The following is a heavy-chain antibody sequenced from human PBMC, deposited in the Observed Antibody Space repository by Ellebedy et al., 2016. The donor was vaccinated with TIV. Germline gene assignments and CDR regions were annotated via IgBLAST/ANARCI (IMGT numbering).Heavy chain of an antibody. CDR1: GFTFSSYC. Sequence: PGGSLRLSCAASGFTFSSYCMHWIRHAPRNGREFAADIWYDGSIMYYADSVKGRFSISRDNSKNTLYLQMNSLRAEDTAVDYCARDSPPGSGSCSSTNCRLYYFDYWGQGTLVTVSS. J-gene: IGHJ4*02. CDR3: ARDSPPGSGSCSSTNCRLYYFDY. D-gene: IGHD2-2*01. V-gene: IGHV3-33*08. CDR2: IWYDGSIM.